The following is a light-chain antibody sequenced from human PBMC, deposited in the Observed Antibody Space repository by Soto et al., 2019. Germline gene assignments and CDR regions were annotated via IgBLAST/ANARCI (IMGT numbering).Light chain of an antibody. CDR1: QSVSSY. V-gene: IGKV3-11*01. CDR2: DAS. CDR3: QQRSN. J-gene: IGKJ5*01. Sequence: EIVLTQSPATLSFSPGERATLSCRASQSVSSYLAWYQQKPGQAPRLLIHDASNRATGIPARFSGSGSGTDLTLTISSLEPEDFAVYYCQQRSNFGQGTRLEIK.